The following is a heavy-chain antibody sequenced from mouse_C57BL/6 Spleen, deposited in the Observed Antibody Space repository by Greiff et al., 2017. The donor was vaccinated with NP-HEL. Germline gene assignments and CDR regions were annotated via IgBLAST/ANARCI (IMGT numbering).Heavy chain of an antibody. J-gene: IGHJ1*03. CDR1: GYSITSGYD. D-gene: IGHD2-3*01. CDR2: ISYSGST. V-gene: IGHV3-1*01. Sequence: EVMLVESGPGMVKPSQSLSLTCTVTGYSITSGYDWHWIRHFPGNKLEWMGYISYSGSTNYNPSLKSRISITHDTSKNHFFLKLNSVTTEDTATYYCARGDGYYVYFDVWGTGTTVTVSS. CDR3: ARGDGYYVYFDV.